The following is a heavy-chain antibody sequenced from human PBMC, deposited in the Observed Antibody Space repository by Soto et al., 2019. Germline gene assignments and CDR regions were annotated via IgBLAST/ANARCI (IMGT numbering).Heavy chain of an antibody. V-gene: IGHV4-59*01. Sequence: SETLSLTCTVSGGSISSYYWSWIRQPPGKGLEWIGYIYYSGSTNYKPSLQSRVTISVDTSKNQFSLKLSSVSAADTAVYYCARYREYCTGGSCYPFGMDVWGQGTTVT. CDR1: GGSISSYY. CDR3: ARYREYCTGGSCYPFGMDV. CDR2: IYYSGST. D-gene: IGHD2-15*01. J-gene: IGHJ6*02.